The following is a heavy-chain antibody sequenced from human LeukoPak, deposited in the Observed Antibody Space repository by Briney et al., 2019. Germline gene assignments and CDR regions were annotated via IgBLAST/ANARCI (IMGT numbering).Heavy chain of an antibody. J-gene: IGHJ4*02. CDR1: AFTLSSYS. CDR2: ISSSSSYI. V-gene: IGHV3-21*01. D-gene: IGHD6-19*01. CDR3: ARDDQTAGDY. Sequence: GPSLRLSCSSSAFTLSSYSMNWGRPAPGQGLEWVSSISSSSSYIYYADSVKGRFTISRDNAKNSLYLQMNSLRAEDTAVYYCARDDQTAGDYWGQGTLVTVSS.